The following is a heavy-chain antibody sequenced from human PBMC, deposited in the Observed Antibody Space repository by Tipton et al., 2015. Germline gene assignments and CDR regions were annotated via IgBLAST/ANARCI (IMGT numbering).Heavy chain of an antibody. CDR2: MNPNRGNT. J-gene: IGHJ3*02. CDR3: ATLITIFAVAPFGAFDI. D-gene: IGHD3-3*01. Sequence: QSGAEVKKPGASMKVSCKASGYTFTSYDINWVRQATGQGLEWMGWMNPNRGNTGYAQKFQGRVTMTRNTSISTAYMELSSLRSEDTAVYYCATLITIFAVAPFGAFDIWGQGTMVTVSS. CDR1: GYTFTSYD. V-gene: IGHV1-8*01.